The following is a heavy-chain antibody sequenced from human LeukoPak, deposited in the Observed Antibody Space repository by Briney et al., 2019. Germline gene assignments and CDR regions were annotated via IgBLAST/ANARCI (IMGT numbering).Heavy chain of an antibody. V-gene: IGHV3-30*03. CDR2: ISYDGSNK. J-gene: IGHJ3*02. Sequence: PGRSLRLSCAASGFTSSSYGMHWVRQAPGKGLEWVAVISYDGSNKYYADSVKGRFTISRDNSKNTLYLQMNSLRAEDTAVYYCARDGYYDILTGNLLFGAFDIWGQGTMVTVSS. D-gene: IGHD3-9*01. CDR3: ARDGYYDILTGNLLFGAFDI. CDR1: GFTSSSYG.